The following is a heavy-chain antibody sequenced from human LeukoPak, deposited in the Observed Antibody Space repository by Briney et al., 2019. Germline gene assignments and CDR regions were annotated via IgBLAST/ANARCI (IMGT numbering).Heavy chain of an antibody. V-gene: IGHV1-8*01. D-gene: IGHD6-19*01. CDR1: GYTFTNFD. CDR3: ARDLKRGYSSGRYSWGTGSSNDF. J-gene: IGHJ4*02. CDR2: VNPSTDNS. Sequence: ASVKVSCKASGYTFTNFDINWVRQAPGQGLEWMGWVNPSTDNSGSAHKFQGRVTMTTDTSTSTTYLELRSLRSDDTAVYYCARDLKRGYSSGRYSWGTGSSNDFWGQGTLVTVSS.